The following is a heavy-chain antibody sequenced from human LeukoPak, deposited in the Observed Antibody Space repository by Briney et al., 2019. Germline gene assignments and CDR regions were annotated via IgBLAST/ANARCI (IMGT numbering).Heavy chain of an antibody. V-gene: IGHV3-23*01. CDR3: ARPLLSDDAFDI. CDR2: ISGSGGST. CDR1: GFTFSSYA. J-gene: IGHJ3*02. Sequence: PGGSLRLSCAASGFTFSSYAMSWVRQAPGKGLEWVSAISGSGGSTYYADSVKGRFTISRDNSKNTLYLQMNSLRAEDTAVYYCARPLLSDDAFDIWGQGTMVTVSS. D-gene: IGHD2/OR15-2a*01.